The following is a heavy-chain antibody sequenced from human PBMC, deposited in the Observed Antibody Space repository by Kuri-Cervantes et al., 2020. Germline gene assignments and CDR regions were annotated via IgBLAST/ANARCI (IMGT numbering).Heavy chain of an antibody. Sequence: GESLKISCAASGFTVSNNYMSWVRQAPGKGLEWVSSISGSVGTTYYADSMKGRFTISRDNSKNTLSLQMNSLRAEDTALYYCAKQSRPTADCCWPWYFDLWGRGTLVTVSS. CDR2: ISGSVGTT. CDR3: AKQSRPTADCCWPWYFDL. D-gene: IGHD2-21*02. CDR1: GFTVSNNY. V-gene: IGHV3-23*01. J-gene: IGHJ2*01.